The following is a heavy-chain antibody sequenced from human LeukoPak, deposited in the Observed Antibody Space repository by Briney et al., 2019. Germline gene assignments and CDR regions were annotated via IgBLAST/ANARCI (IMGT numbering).Heavy chain of an antibody. Sequence: PSETLSLTCTVSGDSISSYYWSWIRQPPGKGLEWIGYIYYSGSTNYNPSLKSRVTISVDTSKNQFSLKLSSVTAADTAVYYCASTNCSGGSCYPETFDYWGQGTLVTVSS. CDR3: ASTNCSGGSCYPETFDY. CDR1: GDSISSYY. CDR2: IYYSGST. D-gene: IGHD2-15*01. V-gene: IGHV4-59*01. J-gene: IGHJ4*02.